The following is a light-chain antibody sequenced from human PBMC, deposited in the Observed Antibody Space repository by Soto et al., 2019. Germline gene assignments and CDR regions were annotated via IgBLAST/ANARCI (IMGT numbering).Light chain of an antibody. CDR3: QQYGSFPYT. V-gene: IGKV3-20*01. J-gene: IGKJ2*01. Sequence: EIVVTQSPGTLSLSPGERATLSCRASQSVSSSYLAWYQQKPGQAPRLLIYAASSRATGIPDRFSGSGSGTDFTLTISRLEPEDFAVYYCQQYGSFPYTFGQGTKLEIK. CDR1: QSVSSSY. CDR2: AAS.